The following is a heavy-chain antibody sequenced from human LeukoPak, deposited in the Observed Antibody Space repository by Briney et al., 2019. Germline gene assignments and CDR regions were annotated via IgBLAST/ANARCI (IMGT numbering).Heavy chain of an antibody. V-gene: IGHV1-3*01. CDR2: INAGNGNT. D-gene: IGHD6-13*01. CDR1: GYTFTSYA. J-gene: IGHJ4*02. CDR3: ARGGIAAAGTLDF. Sequence: ASVKVSCKASGYTFTSYAMHWVRQAPGQRLEWMGWINAGNGNTKYSQKFQGRVTITRDTSASTAYMELSSLRSEDTAVYYCARGGIAAAGTLDFWGQGTLVTVSS.